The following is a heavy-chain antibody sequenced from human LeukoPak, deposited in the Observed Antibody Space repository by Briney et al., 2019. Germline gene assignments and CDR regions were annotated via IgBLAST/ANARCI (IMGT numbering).Heavy chain of an antibody. V-gene: IGHV3-33*01. J-gene: IGHJ4*02. CDR3: AGITGTWTYDY. CDR1: GFTFSSYG. D-gene: IGHD1-14*01. CDR2: IWSAGSTP. Sequence: PGGSLRLSCAASGFTFSSYGMHWVRQAPGKGLEWVAVIWSAGSTPFYTDSVKGRFTISRDNSKNILYLQMNSLRVEDTAVYYCAGITGTWTYDYWGQGTLVTVSS.